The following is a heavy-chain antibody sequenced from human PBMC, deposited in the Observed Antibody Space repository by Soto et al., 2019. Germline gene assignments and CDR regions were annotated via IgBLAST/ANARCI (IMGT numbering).Heavy chain of an antibody. D-gene: IGHD1-1*01. J-gene: IGHJ1*01. CDR2: VSPKSGNT. CDR3: ARGRTVSSIGPLLV. CDR1: GYNFFDYG. V-gene: IGHV1-18*01. Sequence: QIQLVQSGAEVKKPGASVKVSCKAPGYNFFDYGVSWVRQAPGQGLEWMGWVSPKSGNTDYARKVQGRVTMTTDISTGTAYMGLRGLISDDTGVYYFARGRTVSSIGPLLVWGQGTLVSVSS.